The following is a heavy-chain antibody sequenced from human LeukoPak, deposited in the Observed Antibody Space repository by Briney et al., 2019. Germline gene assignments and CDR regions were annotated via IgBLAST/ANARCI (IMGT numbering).Heavy chain of an antibody. J-gene: IGHJ4*02. Sequence: GASVKVSCKASGYTFTSYAMNWVRQAPGQGLEWMGWINTNTGNPTYDQGFTGRFVLYLDTSVSTAYLQIISLKAEDTAVYYCARGSDSSGSLVDYWGQGSLVTVSS. CDR2: INTNTGNP. CDR3: ARGSDSSGSLVDY. CDR1: GYTFTSYA. V-gene: IGHV7-4-1*02. D-gene: IGHD3-22*01.